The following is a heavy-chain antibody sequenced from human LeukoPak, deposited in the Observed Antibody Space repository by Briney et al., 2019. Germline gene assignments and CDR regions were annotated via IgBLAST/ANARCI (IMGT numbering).Heavy chain of an antibody. D-gene: IGHD3-16*01. J-gene: IGHJ4*02. CDR3: ARAGLRRPYDY. Sequence: PGGSLRLSCAVSGFTVSSNYMSWVRQAPGKGLEWVSVIYSTGNTYYADSVKGRFTISRDTSKNTVYLQMNSLRAEDTAMYYCARAGLRRPYDYWGQGALVTVSS. V-gene: IGHV3-53*01. CDR2: IYSTGNT. CDR1: GFTVSSNY.